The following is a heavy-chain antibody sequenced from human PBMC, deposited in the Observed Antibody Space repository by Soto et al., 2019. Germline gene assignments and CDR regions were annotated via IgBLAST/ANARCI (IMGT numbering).Heavy chain of an antibody. CDR3: ARDSQNTIFGELYYYMDV. D-gene: IGHD3-3*01. CDR1: GFTFSSYA. V-gene: IGHV3-64*01. Sequence: GGSLRLSCAASGFTFSSYAMHWVRQAPGKGLEYVSAISSNGGSTYYANSVKGRFTISRDNSKNTLYLQMGSLRAEDMAVYYCARDSQNTIFGELYYYMDVWGKGTTVTVSS. CDR2: ISSNGGST. J-gene: IGHJ6*03.